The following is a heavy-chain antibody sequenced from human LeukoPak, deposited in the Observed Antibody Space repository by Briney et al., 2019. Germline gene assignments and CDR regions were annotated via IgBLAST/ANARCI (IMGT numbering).Heavy chain of an antibody. CDR3: ARGTDYWFDP. CDR2: TNPNSGGT. Sequence: GASVKVSCKASGYTFTGYFMHWVRQAPGQGLEWMGWTNPNSGGTNYAQKFQGRVPMTRDTSISTAYMELSRLRSDDTAVYYCARGTDYWFDPWGQGTLVTVSS. V-gene: IGHV1-2*02. CDR1: GYTFTGYF. J-gene: IGHJ5*02.